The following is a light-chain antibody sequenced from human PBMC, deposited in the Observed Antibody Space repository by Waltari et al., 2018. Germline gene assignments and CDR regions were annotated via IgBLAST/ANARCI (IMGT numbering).Light chain of an antibody. Sequence: QSALTQPASVSGTPGQSITISCTGTTSDVGNYDLVSWYQQHPGKAPNLLICEVITRPSGVSSRFSGSKSGNTASLTISGLQAEDEADYYYCSYAGRGTYVFGSGTKVTV. CDR2: EVI. CDR1: TSDVGNYDL. V-gene: IGLV2-23*02. CDR3: CSYAGRGTYV. J-gene: IGLJ1*01.